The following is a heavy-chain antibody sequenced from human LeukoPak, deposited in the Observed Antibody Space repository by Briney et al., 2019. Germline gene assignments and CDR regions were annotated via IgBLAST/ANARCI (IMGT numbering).Heavy chain of an antibody. CDR1: GFTFSSYA. CDR3: ARDSPGYGAYDLG. V-gene: IGHV3-7*01. D-gene: IGHD5-12*01. CDR2: IKEDGSAK. Sequence: PGGSRRLSCAASGFTFSSYAMSWVRQAPGKGLKWVANIKEDGSAKYSVDSVKGRFTISRDNAKNTLYLQMNSLRAEDTAVYYCARDSPGYGAYDLGWGQGTLVTVSS. J-gene: IGHJ4*02.